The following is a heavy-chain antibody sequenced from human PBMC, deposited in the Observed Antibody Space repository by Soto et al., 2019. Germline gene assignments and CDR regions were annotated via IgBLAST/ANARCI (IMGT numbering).Heavy chain of an antibody. CDR3: AREVEHQLAYNWFDP. V-gene: IGHV6-1*01. CDR1: GDSVSSNSAA. CDR2: TYYRSKWYN. Sequence: SQTLSLTCAISGDSVSSNSAAWTWIRQSPSRGLEFLGRTYYRSKWYNDYAMSVKSRITINPDTSKNQFSLQLNSVTPEDTAVYYCAREVEHQLAYNWFDPWGQGTRVTVSS. D-gene: IGHD6-13*01. J-gene: IGHJ5*02.